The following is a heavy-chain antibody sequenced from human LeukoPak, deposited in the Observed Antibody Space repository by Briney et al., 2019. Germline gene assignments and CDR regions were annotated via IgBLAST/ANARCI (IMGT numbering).Heavy chain of an antibody. V-gene: IGHV1-2*02. J-gene: IGHJ4*02. Sequence: ASVKVSCKASGYTFTDSYMHGLRQAPGQGLEWMGWINPNSGGTNYAQKFQGRVTMTRDTSISTAYIELSRLRSDDTAVYYCERGPLITMIVVVFFDCWGQGTLVTVSS. D-gene: IGHD3-22*01. CDR2: INPNSGGT. CDR3: ERGPLITMIVVVFFDC. CDR1: GYTFTDSY.